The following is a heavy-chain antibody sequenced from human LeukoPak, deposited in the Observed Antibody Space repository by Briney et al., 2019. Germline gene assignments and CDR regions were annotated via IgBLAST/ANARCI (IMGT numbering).Heavy chain of an antibody. CDR3: ARNSALDY. CDR2: MWSDGSNK. D-gene: IGHD2/OR15-2a*01. Sequence: QPGGSLRLSCAASGFTFSSYDVHWVRQAPGKGLEWVAVMWSDGSNKYHADSVKGRFTISRDNSKNTLYLQMNSLRAEDTAVYYCARNSALDYWGQGTLVTVSS. CDR1: GFTFSSYD. V-gene: IGHV3-33*01. J-gene: IGHJ4*02.